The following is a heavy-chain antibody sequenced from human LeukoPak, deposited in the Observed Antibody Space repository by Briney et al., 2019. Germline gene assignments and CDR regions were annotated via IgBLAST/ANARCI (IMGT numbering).Heavy chain of an antibody. J-gene: IGHJ4*02. CDR2: INPNSGGT. CDR1: GYTFTGYY. Sequence: ASVKVSCKASGYTFTGYYMHWVRQAPGQGLEWMGWINPNSGGTNYAQKLQGRVTMTTDTSTSTAYMELRSLRSDNTAVYYCARDQRGAAASGYWGQGTLVTVSS. V-gene: IGHV1-2*02. CDR3: ARDQRGAAASGY. D-gene: IGHD6-13*01.